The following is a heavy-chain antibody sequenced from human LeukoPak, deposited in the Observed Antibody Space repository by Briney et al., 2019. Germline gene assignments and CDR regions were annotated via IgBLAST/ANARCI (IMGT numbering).Heavy chain of an antibody. CDR1: GGSISSYY. V-gene: IGHV4-59*01. CDR2: IYYSGST. CDR3: ARVEVRPMVRGVIDY. Sequence: SETLSLTCTVSGGSISSYYWSWIRQPPGKGLEWIGYIYYSGSTNYNPSLKSRVTMSVDTSKNQFSLKLSSVTAADTAVYYCARVEVRPMVRGVIDYWGQGTLVTVSS. J-gene: IGHJ4*02. D-gene: IGHD3-10*01.